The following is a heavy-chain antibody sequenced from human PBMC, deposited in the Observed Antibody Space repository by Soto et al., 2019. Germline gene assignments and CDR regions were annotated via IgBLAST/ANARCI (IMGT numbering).Heavy chain of an antibody. V-gene: IGHV4-59*12. J-gene: IGHJ2*01. D-gene: IGHD1-20*01. CDR2: VYSNGDT. CDR1: DGSISSYY. Sequence: QLQLQESGPGLVKPSETLSLTCTVSDGSISSYYWSWIRQPPGKGLEWIGYVYSNGDTSFNPSLKRRAALSVDTSRTRFSLRLNSVTAADTAVYYCARRITGDPHFDLWGRGTLVTVSS. CDR3: ARRITGDPHFDL.